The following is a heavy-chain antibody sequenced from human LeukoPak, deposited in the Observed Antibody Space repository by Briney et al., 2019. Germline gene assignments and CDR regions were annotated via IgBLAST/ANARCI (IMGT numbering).Heavy chain of an antibody. Sequence: SETLSLTRAVTGASISNSNWWTWVRQPPGKGLEWIGYIYYSGSTYYNPSLKSRVTISVDTSKNQFSLKLSSVTAADTAVYYCARTIPAAISFDYWGQGTLVTVSS. CDR1: GASISNSNW. J-gene: IGHJ4*02. V-gene: IGHV4-4*02. D-gene: IGHD2-2*02. CDR2: IYYSGST. CDR3: ARTIPAAISFDY.